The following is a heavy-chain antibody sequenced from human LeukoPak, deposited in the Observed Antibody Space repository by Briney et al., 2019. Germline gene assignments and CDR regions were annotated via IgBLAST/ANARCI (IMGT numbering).Heavy chain of an antibody. J-gene: IGHJ4*01. CDR2: INWDGGST. D-gene: IGHD6-13*01. CDR1: GFNFDEYT. Sequence: GGSLRLSCAASGFNFDEYTMHWVRQIPGKSLEWVSLINWDGGSTFYADSVKGRFTISRDTRKNFLYLQMISLRTEDTALYYCAKDLGKAIAAAGTSGFDSWGRGTLVTVSS. V-gene: IGHV3-43*01. CDR3: AKDLGKAIAAAGTSGFDS.